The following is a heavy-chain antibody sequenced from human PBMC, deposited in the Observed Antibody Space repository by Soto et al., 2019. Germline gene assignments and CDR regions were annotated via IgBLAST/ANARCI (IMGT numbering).Heavy chain of an antibody. CDR1: GFSFSDFA. J-gene: IGHJ4*02. V-gene: IGHV3-23*01. CDR3: ANPHRSGTYFSAY. CDR2: ITASGGTT. Sequence: PGGSLRLSCAASGFSFSDFAMCWVRQARGKGLEWVSSITASGGTTFYSDSVKGRFTISRDNSKNTLYLEMDSLRADDTAVYYCANPHRSGTYFSAYWGQGDLVTGSS. D-gene: IGHD3-10*01.